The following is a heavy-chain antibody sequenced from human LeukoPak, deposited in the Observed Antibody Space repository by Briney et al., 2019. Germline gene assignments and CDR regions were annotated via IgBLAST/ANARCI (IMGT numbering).Heavy chain of an antibody. CDR3: AREREHDYGTDY. CDR1: GFNFSSYW. Sequence: GGSLRLSCAASGFNFSSYWMHWVRQAPGKGLVWVSRINSDGSSTSYADSMKGRFTISRDNAKNTLYLLMNSLRGEDTAVYYCAREREHDYGTDYWGQGTLVTVSS. D-gene: IGHD4-17*01. CDR2: INSDGSST. J-gene: IGHJ4*02. V-gene: IGHV3-74*01.